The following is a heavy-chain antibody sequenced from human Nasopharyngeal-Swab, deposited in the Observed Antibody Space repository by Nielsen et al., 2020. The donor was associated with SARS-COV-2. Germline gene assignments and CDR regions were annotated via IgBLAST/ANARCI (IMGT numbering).Heavy chain of an antibody. J-gene: IGHJ6*02. Sequence: GGSLRLSCAASGFTFSSYGMHWVRQAPGKGLEWVAVISYDGSNKYYADSVKGRFTISRDNAKNSLYLQMNSLRDEDTAVYYCARDGSCSGGSCYLYYYYGMDVWGQGTTVTVSS. CDR2: ISYDGSNK. CDR3: ARDGSCSGGSCYLYYYYGMDV. D-gene: IGHD2-15*01. CDR1: GFTFSSYG. V-gene: IGHV3-30*03.